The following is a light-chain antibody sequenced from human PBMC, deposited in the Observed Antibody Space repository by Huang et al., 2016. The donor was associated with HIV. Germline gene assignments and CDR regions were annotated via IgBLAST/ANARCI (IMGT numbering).Light chain of an antibody. V-gene: IGKV1-12*02. Sequence: DIQLTQSPSSVSASVGERVTITCRASQGINNWLAWYQQKPGKAPKLLIYYASTLQSEVPSRFSGSGSGTNFTLTINSLQPEDFGTYYCQQPNSFPSTFGQGTRLEMK. CDR2: YAS. CDR1: QGINNW. CDR3: QQPNSFPST. J-gene: IGKJ5*01.